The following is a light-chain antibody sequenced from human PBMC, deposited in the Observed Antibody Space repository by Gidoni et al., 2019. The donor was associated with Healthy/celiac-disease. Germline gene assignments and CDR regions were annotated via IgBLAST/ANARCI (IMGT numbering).Light chain of an antibody. J-gene: IGKJ1*01. Sequence: EIVLTQSPGTLSLSTGERATRSCRASPSVSSSYLAWYQQKPGQAPRLLISGASSRATGIPDRFSGSGSGTDFTLTISRLEPEDFAVYYCQQYGSSPWTFGQGTKVEIK. CDR1: PSVSSSY. CDR2: GAS. V-gene: IGKV3-20*01. CDR3: QQYGSSPWT.